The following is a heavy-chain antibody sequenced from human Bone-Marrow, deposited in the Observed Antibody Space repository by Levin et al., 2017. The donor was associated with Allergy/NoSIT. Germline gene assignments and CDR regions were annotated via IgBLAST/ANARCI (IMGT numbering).Heavy chain of an antibody. Sequence: SETLSLTCTVSGGSISGYYWSWIRQPPEKGLEWIGYIYYSGSTKYNAPLKSRVTISVDTSKNQFSLKLTSVTAADTAVYYCARAIPSGGNSYYYYYMDGWGKGTTVTVSS. CDR1: GGSISGYY. J-gene: IGHJ6*03. D-gene: IGHD4-23*01. CDR3: ARAIPSGGNSYYYYYMDG. CDR2: IYYSGST. V-gene: IGHV4-59*01.